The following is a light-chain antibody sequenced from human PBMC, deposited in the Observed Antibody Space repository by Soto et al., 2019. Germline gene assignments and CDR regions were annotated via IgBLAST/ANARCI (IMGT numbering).Light chain of an antibody. CDR2: DVS. CDR3: SSYTSSSRV. CDR1: SSDVGDYNY. Sequence: QSALTQPASVSGSPGQSITISCTGTSSDVGDYNYVSWYQQHPGKAPKLMIYDVSNRPPGVSNRFSGSKSGNTASLTISGLQAEDEADYYCSSYTSSSRVFGGGTKVTVL. V-gene: IGLV2-14*01. J-gene: IGLJ3*02.